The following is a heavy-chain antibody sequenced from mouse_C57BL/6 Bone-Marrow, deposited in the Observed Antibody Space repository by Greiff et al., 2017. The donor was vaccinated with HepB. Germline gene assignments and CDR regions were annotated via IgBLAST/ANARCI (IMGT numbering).Heavy chain of an antibody. J-gene: IGHJ2*01. V-gene: IGHV5-4*01. CDR2: ISDGGSYT. CDR3: ARESLLYYFDY. Sequence: EVQLKESGGGLVKPGGSLKLSCAASGFTFSSYAMSWVRQTPEKRLEWVATISDGGSYTYYPDNVKGRFTISRDNAKNNLYLQMSHLKSEDTAMYYCARESLLYYFDYWGQGTTLTVSS. CDR1: GFTFSSYA.